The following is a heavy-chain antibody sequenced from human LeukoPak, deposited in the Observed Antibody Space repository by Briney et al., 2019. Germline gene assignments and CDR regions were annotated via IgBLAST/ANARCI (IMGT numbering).Heavy chain of an antibody. V-gene: IGHV5-51*01. Sequence: GESQQICYQGSGYSFTNYLIGWVRPMAGKGLEWRGIIYLGGSATRYSPSFQGQVTISADKSISTAYQQWSSLKASDTAMYYCARHGSGYDYVWGSYTLPNDAFDIWGQGTMVTVSS. J-gene: IGHJ3*02. CDR2: IYLGGSAT. CDR1: GYSFTNYL. CDR3: ARHGSGYDYVWGSYTLPNDAFDI. D-gene: IGHD3-16*01.